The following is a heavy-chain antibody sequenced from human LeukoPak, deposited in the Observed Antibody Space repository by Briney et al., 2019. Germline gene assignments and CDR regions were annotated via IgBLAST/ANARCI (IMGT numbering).Heavy chain of an antibody. CDR3: ARVNYYYYYMDV. CDR1: GGSISNYY. J-gene: IGHJ6*03. CDR2: IYTSGGT. Sequence: PSETLSLTCTVSGGSISNYYWTWIRQPAGKGLEWIGRIYTSGGTNYNPSLKSRVTMSVDTSKNQFSLKLSSVTAADTAVYYCARVNYYYYYMDVWGKGTAVTISS. V-gene: IGHV4-4*07.